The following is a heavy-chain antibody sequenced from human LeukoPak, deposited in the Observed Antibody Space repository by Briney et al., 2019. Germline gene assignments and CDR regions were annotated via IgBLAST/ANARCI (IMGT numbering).Heavy chain of an antibody. D-gene: IGHD3-22*01. CDR2: ISGSGGST. Sequence: GGSLRLSCAASGFTFSSYAMSWVRQAPGKGLEWVSAISGSGGSTYYADSVKGRFTISRDNSKNTLYLQMNSLRAEDTAVYYCAREYYYDSSGHYGGGYFDYWGQGTLVPVSS. CDR1: GFTFSSYA. V-gene: IGHV3-23*01. J-gene: IGHJ4*02. CDR3: AREYYYDSSGHYGGGYFDY.